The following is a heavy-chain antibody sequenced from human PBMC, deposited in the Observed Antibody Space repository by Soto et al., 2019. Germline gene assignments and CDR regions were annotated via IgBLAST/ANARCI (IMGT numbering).Heavy chain of an antibody. CDR2: IYHSGNT. Sequence: QLHLQESGSGLVRPSQTLTLTCAVSGASISSGDYSWTWIRQPPGRGLEWIGYIYHSGNTYYNPSLKSRVTISVVRCKNQFFLDLNYVTAADTAVYYCARFGHSGGYFPSYFDSWGQGTLVTVSS. D-gene: IGHD3-22*01. CDR1: GASISSGDYS. V-gene: IGHV4-30-2*01. CDR3: ARFGHSGGYFPSYFDS. J-gene: IGHJ4*02.